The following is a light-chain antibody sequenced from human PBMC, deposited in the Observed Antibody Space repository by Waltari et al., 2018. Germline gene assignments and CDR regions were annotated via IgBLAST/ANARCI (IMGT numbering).Light chain of an antibody. CDR2: EVS. CDR3: SSYADSNNLV. J-gene: IGLJ2*01. V-gene: IGLV2-8*01. Sequence: QSALTQPPSASGSPGQSVTISCTGTSSDIGGYNYVSWYQQHPGKAPKLMIYEVSKRPSGVADRVAGSKSGNTASLTVSGLQAEDEADDYCSSYADSNNLVFGGGTKLTVL. CDR1: SSDIGGYNY.